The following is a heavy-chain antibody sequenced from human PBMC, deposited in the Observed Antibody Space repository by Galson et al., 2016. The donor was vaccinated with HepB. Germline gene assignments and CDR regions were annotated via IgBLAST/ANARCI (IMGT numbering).Heavy chain of an antibody. Sequence: SLRLSCAAPGFTFSTYWMTWVRQAPGKGLEWVANIKQDGGGKYYVDSVKGRFTISRDNAEKSLYLQMNSLRAEDTAVYYCAKMSESLTYYYGMDVWGQGTTVTVSS. D-gene: IGHD1-26*01. CDR1: GFTFSTYW. CDR2: IKQDGGGK. CDR3: AKMSESLTYYYGMDV. J-gene: IGHJ6*02. V-gene: IGHV3-7*01.